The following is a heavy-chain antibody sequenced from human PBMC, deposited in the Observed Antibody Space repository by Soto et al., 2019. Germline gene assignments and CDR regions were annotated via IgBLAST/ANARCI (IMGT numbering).Heavy chain of an antibody. CDR2: ISSSSSTI. J-gene: IGHJ4*02. D-gene: IGHD3-16*02. CDR1: GFTFSSYS. Sequence: EVQLVESGGGLVQPGGSLRLSCAASGFTFSSYSMNWVRQAPGKGLEWVSYISSSSSTIYYADSVKGRFTISRDNAKNSLYLQMISLRAEDTAVYYCARTKTRIMITFGGFIPLDFDYWGQGTLVTVSS. CDR3: ARTKTRIMITFGGFIPLDFDY. V-gene: IGHV3-48*01.